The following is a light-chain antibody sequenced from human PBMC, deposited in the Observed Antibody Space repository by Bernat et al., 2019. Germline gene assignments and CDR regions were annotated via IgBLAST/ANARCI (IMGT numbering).Light chain of an antibody. J-gene: IGKJ2*01. V-gene: IGKV3-20*01. CDR2: GAS. CDR3: QQYSNSPYT. CDR1: QSVSSSY. Sequence: EIVLTQSPGTLSLSPGERATLSCRASQSVSSSYLAWYQQKPGQAPRLLIYGASSRATGIPDRISGSGSGTDFTLTISRLEPEDVAVYYCQQYSNSPYTFGQGTKLEIK.